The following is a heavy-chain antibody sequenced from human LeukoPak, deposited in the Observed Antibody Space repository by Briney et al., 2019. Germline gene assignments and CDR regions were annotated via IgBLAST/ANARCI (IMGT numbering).Heavy chain of an antibody. CDR1: GFTFSSYS. Sequence: RPGGSLRLSCTASGFTFSSYSMHWVRQAPGKGLEWVAVIGSDASLTYYADSVKGRFTISRDNAKNTLYLQMNSLRAEDTAVYYCARIDDYGDYVSLGYWGQGTLVTVSS. CDR2: IGSDASLT. CDR3: ARIDDYGDYVSLGY. J-gene: IGHJ4*02. V-gene: IGHV3-30*04. D-gene: IGHD4-17*01.